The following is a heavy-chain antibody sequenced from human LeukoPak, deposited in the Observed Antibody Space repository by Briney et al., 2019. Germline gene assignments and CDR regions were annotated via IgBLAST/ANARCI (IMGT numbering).Heavy chain of an antibody. CDR1: GGSFSGYY. J-gene: IGHJ4*02. Sequence: PSETLSLTCAVYGGSFSGYYWSWIRQPPGKGLEWIGEINHSGSTNYNPSLKSRVTISVDTSKNQFSLKLSSVTAADTAVYYCARVGIAAAGCPDYWGQGTLVTVSS. D-gene: IGHD6-13*01. V-gene: IGHV4-34*01. CDR3: ARVGIAAAGCPDY. CDR2: INHSGST.